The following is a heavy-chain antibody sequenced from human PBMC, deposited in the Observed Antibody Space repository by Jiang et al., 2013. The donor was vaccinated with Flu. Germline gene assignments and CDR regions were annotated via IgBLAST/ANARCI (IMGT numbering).Heavy chain of an antibody. D-gene: IGHD5-24*01. Sequence: QLLESGGGLVQPGGSLRLSCAASGASGFTFGAYALNWVRQGPGTGLEWVSTVSGSGSHTYYADSVKGRFTISRDNSKNMLYLQMNSLRAEDTAVYYCAKDIQGYNRPIDYWGQGTLVTVSS. CDR2: VSGSGSHT. CDR3: AKDIQGYNRPIDY. J-gene: IGHJ4*02. V-gene: IGHV3-23*01. CDR1: GFTFGAYA.